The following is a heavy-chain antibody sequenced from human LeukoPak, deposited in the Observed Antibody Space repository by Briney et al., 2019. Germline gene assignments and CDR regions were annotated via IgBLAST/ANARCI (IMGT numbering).Heavy chain of an antibody. D-gene: IGHD3-22*01. CDR2: IKQDGSEK. V-gene: IGHV3-7*01. CDR3: ASLTYYDSAY. CDR1: GFTFSSYS. J-gene: IGHJ4*02. Sequence: GGSLRLSCAASGFTFSSYSMNWVRQAPGKGLEWVANIKQDGSEKYYVDSVKGRFTISRDNAKNSLYLQMNSLRAEDTAVYYCASLTYYDSAYWGQGTLVTVSS.